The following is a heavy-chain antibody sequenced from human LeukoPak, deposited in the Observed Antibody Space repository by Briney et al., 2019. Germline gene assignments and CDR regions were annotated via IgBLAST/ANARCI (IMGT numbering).Heavy chain of an antibody. CDR3: ARDGSIAARRGAFDI. D-gene: IGHD6-6*01. J-gene: IGHJ3*02. Sequence: QPGGSLRLSCAASGFTFSSYAMHWVRQAPGKGLEWVAVISYDGSNKYYADSVKGRFTISRDNSKNTLYLQMNSLRAEDTAVYYCARDGSIAARRGAFDIWGQGTMVTVSS. V-gene: IGHV3-30*01. CDR1: GFTFSSYA. CDR2: ISYDGSNK.